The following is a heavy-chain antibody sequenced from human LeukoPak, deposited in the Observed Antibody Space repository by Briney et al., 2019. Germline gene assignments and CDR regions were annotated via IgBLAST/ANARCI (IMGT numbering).Heavy chain of an antibody. V-gene: IGHV4-59*12. Sequence: SETLSLTCTVSGGSISSYYWSWIRQPPGKGLEWIGYIYYSGSTNYNPSLKSRVTISVDTSKNQFSLKLSSVTAADTAVCYCARGTRGSDSSFDYWGQGTLVTVSS. D-gene: IGHD1-1*01. CDR3: ARGTRGSDSSFDY. J-gene: IGHJ4*02. CDR1: GGSISSYY. CDR2: IYYSGST.